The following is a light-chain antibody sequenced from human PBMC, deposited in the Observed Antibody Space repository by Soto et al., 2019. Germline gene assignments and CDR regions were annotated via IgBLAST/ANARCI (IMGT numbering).Light chain of an antibody. CDR2: AAS. Sequence: IQMTQSPSSLSASVLYRVTITCLASRTISSYLNWYQQKPGKAPNLLIYAASALHSGVPSRFSGSGSGTDFTLTISSLQSEDFATYYCHQGYSTPQTFGQGTKVDIK. J-gene: IGKJ1*01. CDR1: RTISSY. CDR3: HQGYSTPQT. V-gene: IGKV1-39*01.